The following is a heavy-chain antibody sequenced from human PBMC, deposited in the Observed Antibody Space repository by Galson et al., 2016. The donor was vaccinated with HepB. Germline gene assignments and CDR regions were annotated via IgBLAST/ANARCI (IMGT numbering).Heavy chain of an antibody. J-gene: IGHJ4*02. CDR3: AKDRGDYPKYFDS. V-gene: IGHV4-59*01. CDR1: GGSIGSYY. CDR2: VFDFGST. D-gene: IGHD4-17*01. Sequence: SETLSLTCTVSGGSIGSYYWSWIRQPPGKGLEWIGYVFDFGSTEYNPSLTSRVTISLDTSRTRFSLKLTSVTAADTAVYYCAKDRGDYPKYFDSWGQGTLVTVSS.